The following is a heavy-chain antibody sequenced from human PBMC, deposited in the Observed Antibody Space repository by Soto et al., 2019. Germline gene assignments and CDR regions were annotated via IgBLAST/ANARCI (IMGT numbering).Heavy chain of an antibody. D-gene: IGHD4-17*01. CDR1: GFSFSASY. CDR2: ISNTGSTK. CDR3: AGDYYGDYILDY. J-gene: IGHJ4*02. V-gene: IGHV3-11*01. Sequence: GPLRLSCVVSGFSFSASYLSWIRQAPGKGLEWISYISNTGSTKYYADSVKGRFTISRDNAKNSLYLQMNSLRGEDTAVYYCAGDYYGDYILDYWGQGTLVTVSS.